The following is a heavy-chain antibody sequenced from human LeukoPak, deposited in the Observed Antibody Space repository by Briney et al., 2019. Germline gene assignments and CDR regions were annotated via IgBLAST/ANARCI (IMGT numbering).Heavy chain of an antibody. V-gene: IGHV1-2*02. D-gene: IGHD6-13*01. CDR3: ARESIAAAANWFDP. CDR1: GYTFTGYY. Sequence: GASVKVSCKASGYTFTGYYMHWVRQAPGQGLEWMGWINPNSGGTNYAQKFQGRVTMTRDTSISTAYMELSRLRSDDTAVYYCARESIAAAANWFDPWGQGTLVTVSS. CDR2: INPNSGGT. J-gene: IGHJ5*02.